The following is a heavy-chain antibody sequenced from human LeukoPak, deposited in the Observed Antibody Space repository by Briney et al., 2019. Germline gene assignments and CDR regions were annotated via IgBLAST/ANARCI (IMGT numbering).Heavy chain of an antibody. V-gene: IGHV3-66*04. CDR3: ARHRVQLEPYDAFDI. CDR2: IYGGDST. CDR1: GFTVSGNY. Sequence: GGSLRLSCAASGFTVSGNYMSWVRQAPGKGLEWVSVIYGGDSTQYADSVKDRFTISRDNSKNTLYLQMNSLRAEDTAVYYCARHRVQLEPYDAFDIWGQGTMVTVSS. D-gene: IGHD1-1*01. J-gene: IGHJ3*02.